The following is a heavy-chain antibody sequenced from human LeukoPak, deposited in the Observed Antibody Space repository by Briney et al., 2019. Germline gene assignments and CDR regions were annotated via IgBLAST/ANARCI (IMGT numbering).Heavy chain of an antibody. Sequence: ASVKVSCKASGYTFTGYYMHWVRQAPGQGLEWMGWINPNSGGTNYAQKFQGRVTMTTDTSTSTAYMELRSLRSDDTAVYYCARDFRPYSSSWYRFDDYWGQGTLVTVSS. CDR3: ARDFRPYSSSWYRFDDY. V-gene: IGHV1-2*02. CDR1: GYTFTGYY. J-gene: IGHJ4*02. D-gene: IGHD6-13*01. CDR2: INPNSGGT.